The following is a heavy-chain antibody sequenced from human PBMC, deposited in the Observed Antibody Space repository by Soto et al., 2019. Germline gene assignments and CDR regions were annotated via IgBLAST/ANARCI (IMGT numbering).Heavy chain of an antibody. V-gene: IGHV3-23*01. CDR2: ISGGGDTT. J-gene: IGHJ4*02. CDR3: AKGRGGSGSLTPRVDF. D-gene: IGHD3-10*01. CDR1: GFTFNNYA. Sequence: EVQLLESGGGLVQPGGSLRLSCAASGFTFNNYAMTWVRQAPGKGLEWVSAISGGGDTTSYADSVKGRFTVSRDGSKNTLYLQMSRLRAAATALYYCAKGRGGSGSLTPRVDFWGQGTLVTVSS.